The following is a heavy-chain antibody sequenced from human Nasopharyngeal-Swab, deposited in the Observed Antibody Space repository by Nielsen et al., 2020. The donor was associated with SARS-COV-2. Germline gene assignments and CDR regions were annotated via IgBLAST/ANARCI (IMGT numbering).Heavy chain of an antibody. CDR3: ARDCSSTSCYGNYYYGMDV. Sequence: GESLKISCAASGFTFSSYSMNWVRQAPGKGLEWVSSISSSSSYIYYADSVKGRFTISRDNAKNSLYLQMNSLRAEDTAVYYCARDCSSTSCYGNYYYGMDVWGQGTTVTVSS. D-gene: IGHD2-2*01. CDR1: GFTFSSYS. V-gene: IGHV3-21*01. J-gene: IGHJ6*02. CDR2: ISSSSSYI.